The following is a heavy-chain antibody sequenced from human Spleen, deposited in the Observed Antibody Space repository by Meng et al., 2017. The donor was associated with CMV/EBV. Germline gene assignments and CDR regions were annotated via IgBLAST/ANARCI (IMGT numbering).Heavy chain of an antibody. V-gene: IGHV4-34*01. Sequence: ESLKISCAASGFIFSNYEMNWVRQAPGKGLEWIGEISHSGDINYSPSLKSRVTISVHTSKNQFSLKLNSVTAADTAVYYCAREGAAAFDYWGQGTLVTVSS. CDR1: GFIFSNYE. J-gene: IGHJ4*02. CDR3: AREGAAAFDY. D-gene: IGHD6-13*01. CDR2: ISHSGDI.